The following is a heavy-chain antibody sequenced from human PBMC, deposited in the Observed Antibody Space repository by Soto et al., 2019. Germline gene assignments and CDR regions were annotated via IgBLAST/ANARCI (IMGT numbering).Heavy chain of an antibody. D-gene: IGHD2-21*01. V-gene: IGHV3-15*01. J-gene: IGHJ4*02. Sequence: GGSLRLSCAASGFTFSNTWMSWVRQAPGKGLEWVARIKSKTDGGTTDYATPVKGRFTIARDDVKNKLYLQMNSLKTEDPAVYYCATDGRTSILIGTEAPNFDFWGQGTLVTVSS. CDR1: GFTFSNTW. CDR2: IKSKTDGGTT. CDR3: ATDGRTSILIGTEAPNFDF.